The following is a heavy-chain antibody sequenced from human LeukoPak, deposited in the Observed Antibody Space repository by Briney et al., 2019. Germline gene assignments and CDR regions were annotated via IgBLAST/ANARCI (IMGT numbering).Heavy chain of an antibody. V-gene: IGHV3-30*18. CDR2: ISYDGSNK. CDR3: AKDTQPWSGFFDY. D-gene: IGHD5-18*01. J-gene: IGHJ4*02. CDR1: GFTFSSYG. Sequence: GGSLRLSCAASGFTFSSYGMHWVRQAPGKGLEWVAVISYDGSNKYYADSVKGRFTISRDNSKNTLYLQMNSLRAEDTAVYYCAKDTQPWSGFFDYWGQGTLVTVSS.